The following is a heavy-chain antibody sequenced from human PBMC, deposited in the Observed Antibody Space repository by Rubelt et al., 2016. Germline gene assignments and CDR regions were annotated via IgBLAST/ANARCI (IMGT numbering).Heavy chain of an antibody. D-gene: IGHD4-17*01. CDR2: ITSTSSYI. J-gene: IGHJ4*02. V-gene: IGHV3-21*01. Sequence: EVQLVESGGGLVHPGGSLRLSCAASGFTFSTYAMDWVRQAPGKGLEWVSSITSTSSYIYYADSVKGRFTVSRDHAKNSLYLQMNSLRAEDTAVYYCVRDPSYGDYYFDYWGQGTLVSVSS. CDR1: GFTFSTYA. CDR3: VRDPSYGDYYFDY.